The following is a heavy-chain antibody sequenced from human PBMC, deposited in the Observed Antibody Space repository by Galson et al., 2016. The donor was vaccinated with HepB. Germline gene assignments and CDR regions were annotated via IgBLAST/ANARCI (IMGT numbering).Heavy chain of an antibody. D-gene: IGHD5-12*01. CDR3: AKLIRTGSSGSDS. V-gene: IGHV3-11*01. CDR1: GFAFSDYY. CDR2: IAGRSATI. Sequence: SLRLSCAASGFAFSDYYMSWIRQAPGKGPEWIAYIAGRSATIYLSDSVKGRFTISRDNSKNTLWLQMDSLRAEDTAVYFCAKLIRTGSSGSDSWGQGTLVTVSS. J-gene: IGHJ4*02.